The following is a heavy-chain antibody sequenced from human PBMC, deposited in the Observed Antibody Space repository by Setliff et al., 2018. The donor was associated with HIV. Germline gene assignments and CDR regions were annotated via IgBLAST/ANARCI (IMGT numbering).Heavy chain of an antibody. V-gene: IGHV1-2*02. CDR1: GYTFTGHY. Sequence: ASVKVSCKASGYTFTGHYLHWVRQAPGRGLEWLGWVNPNSGDAIYAQNFQGRFTISRDNSKNSLYPQMNGLSVEDTGVYYCARDNLYYNLYDGSPVYGMDVWGQGTTVTVSS. CDR2: VNPNSGDA. CDR3: ARDNLYYNLYDGSPVYGMDV. J-gene: IGHJ6*02. D-gene: IGHD3-3*01.